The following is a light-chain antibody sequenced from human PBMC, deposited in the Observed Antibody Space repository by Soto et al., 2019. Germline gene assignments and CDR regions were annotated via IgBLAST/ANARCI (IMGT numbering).Light chain of an antibody. CDR3: GTWDYSLSAVV. CDR2: DNN. J-gene: IGLJ3*02. Sequence: QSVLTQPPSVSAAPGQRVTISCSGSTSNVENNYVSWYQQLPGTAPKLFIYDNNKRPSGIPDRFSGSKSGTSATLGITGLQTGDEAYYYCGTWDYSLSAVVFGGGTKLTVL. CDR1: TSNVENNY. V-gene: IGLV1-51*01.